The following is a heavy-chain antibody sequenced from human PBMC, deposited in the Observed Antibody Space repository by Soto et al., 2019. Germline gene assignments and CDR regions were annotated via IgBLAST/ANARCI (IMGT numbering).Heavy chain of an antibody. CDR1: GGSISSSSYY. J-gene: IGHJ4*02. V-gene: IGHV4-39*01. Sequence: QLQLQESGPGLVKPSETLSLTCTVSGGSISSSSYYWGWIRQPPGKGLEWIGSTYYSGSNYYNPSTKGRVTRAVXXSKNQFSLQLSSVTAADTAVYYCARHPPAISISDHWGQGTLVTVSS. CDR2: TYYSGSN. D-gene: IGHD3-3*01. CDR3: ARHPPAISISDH.